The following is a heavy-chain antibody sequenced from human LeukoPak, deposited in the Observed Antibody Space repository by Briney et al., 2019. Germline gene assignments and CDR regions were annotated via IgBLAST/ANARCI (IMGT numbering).Heavy chain of an antibody. CDR1: GFTISGRA. V-gene: IGHV3-23*01. J-gene: IGHJ4*02. D-gene: IGHD4-11*01. CDR2: TVAGYSET. CDR3: AKDLYSNYGPADY. Sequence: GGSLRLSCVASGFTISGRAMSWVRQAPAKGLEWVSITVAGYSETHYADSVGGRFTISRDNSKNTLFLQMNSLRDEDTAVYYCAKDLYSNYGPADYWGQGNLVTVSS.